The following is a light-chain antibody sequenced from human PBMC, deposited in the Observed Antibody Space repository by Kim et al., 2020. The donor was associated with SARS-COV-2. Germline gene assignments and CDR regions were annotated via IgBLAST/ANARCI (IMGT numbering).Light chain of an antibody. CDR2: RNN. CDR1: SSNIGSNY. V-gene: IGLV1-47*01. Sequence: GQRVTIACSGRSSNIGSNYVYWYQQIPGTAPKLLIYRNNQRPSGVTDRFSGAKSCTSASLAISGLRSEDEADYYCAAWDDSLSGYVFGTGTKVTVL. J-gene: IGLJ1*01. CDR3: AAWDDSLSGYV.